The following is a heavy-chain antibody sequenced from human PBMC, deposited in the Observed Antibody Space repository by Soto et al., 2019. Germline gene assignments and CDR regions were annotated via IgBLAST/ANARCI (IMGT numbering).Heavy chain of an antibody. Sequence: EVQLVESGGGLVKPGGSLRLSCAASGFTFSSYSMNWVRQAPGKGLEWVSSSSSSSTYIYYADSVKGRFTISRDNAKNSLYLQMNSLRAEDTAVCFCARVYYSNLPYYFYYMDVWGQGTTVTVSS. CDR1: GFTFSSYS. CDR2: SSSSSTYI. J-gene: IGHJ6*02. D-gene: IGHD4-4*01. V-gene: IGHV3-21*01. CDR3: ARVYYSNLPYYFYYMDV.